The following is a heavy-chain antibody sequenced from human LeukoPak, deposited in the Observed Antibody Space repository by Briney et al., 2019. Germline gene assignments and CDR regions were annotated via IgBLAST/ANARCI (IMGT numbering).Heavy chain of an antibody. CDR1: RGSISRYY. Sequence: SGTLSLTRMVSRGSISRYYWSGLRQPPGKGLEWMGHIYYSGSTNYNPSLKSRVTISVDTSKNQFSLKLSSVTAADTAVYYCARLNYDSSGYYPFDYWGQGTLVTVSS. CDR2: IYYSGST. V-gene: IGHV4-59*08. D-gene: IGHD3-22*01. J-gene: IGHJ4*02. CDR3: ARLNYDSSGYYPFDY.